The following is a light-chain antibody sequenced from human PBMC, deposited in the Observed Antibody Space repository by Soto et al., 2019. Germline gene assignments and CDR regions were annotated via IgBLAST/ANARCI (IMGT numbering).Light chain of an antibody. CDR3: QHYNNWPFT. Sequence: EIVLTQSPGTLSLSPGEEATLSCRASQSVDSNYLAWYQQKPGQTPRLIIYGASGRADGIPHRFSGSGVGNDFTLTISKVEPEDFAVYYCQHYNNWPFTFGQGTKVDIK. V-gene: IGKV3-20*01. J-gene: IGKJ2*01. CDR2: GAS. CDR1: QSVDSNY.